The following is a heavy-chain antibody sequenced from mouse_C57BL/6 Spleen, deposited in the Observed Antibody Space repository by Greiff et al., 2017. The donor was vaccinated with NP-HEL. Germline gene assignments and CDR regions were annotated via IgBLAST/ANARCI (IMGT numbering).Heavy chain of an antibody. Sequence: QVQLKQSGAELVKPGASVKLSCKASGYTFTEYTIHWVKQRSGQGLEWIGWFYPGSGSIKYNEKFKDKATLTADKSSSTVYMELSRLTSEDSAVYFYARHERGSDYDDWYIDVWGTGTTVTVAS. J-gene: IGHJ1*03. CDR2: FYPGSGSI. D-gene: IGHD2-4*01. V-gene: IGHV1-62-2*01. CDR1: GYTFTEYT. CDR3: ARHERGSDYDDWYIDV.